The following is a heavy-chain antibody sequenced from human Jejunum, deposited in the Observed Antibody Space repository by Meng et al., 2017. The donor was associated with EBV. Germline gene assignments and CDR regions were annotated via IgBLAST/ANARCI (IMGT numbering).Heavy chain of an antibody. J-gene: IGHJ4*02. CDR2: VKREIDGGST. V-gene: IGHV3-15*01. Sequence: VHLWESGGGLVKPGGSLRLSCVASGFTFSNTWMNWVRQAPGKGLEWIGRVKREIDGGSTDYIAPVKGRFTISRDDSINTVYLQMNNLEIGDTGVYYCTSRVVTTNDNWGQGTLVTVSS. CDR3: TSRVVTTNDN. CDR1: GFTFSNTW. D-gene: IGHD4-17*01.